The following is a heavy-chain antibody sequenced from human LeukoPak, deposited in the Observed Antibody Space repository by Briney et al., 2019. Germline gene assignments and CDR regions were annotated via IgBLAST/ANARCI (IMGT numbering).Heavy chain of an antibody. CDR2: GDYSGGT. Sequence: SETLSLTCTVSGDSFSSVTDYWAWIRQPPGKGLEWIASGDYSGGTYYNPSLESRVAISADMSKNQFSLKLTSVTGADTAVYYCARGRKVVPAGGWFDPWGQGTLVTVSS. CDR1: GDSFSSVTDY. CDR3: ARGRKVVPAGGWFDP. J-gene: IGHJ5*02. V-gene: IGHV4-39*07. D-gene: IGHD2-2*01.